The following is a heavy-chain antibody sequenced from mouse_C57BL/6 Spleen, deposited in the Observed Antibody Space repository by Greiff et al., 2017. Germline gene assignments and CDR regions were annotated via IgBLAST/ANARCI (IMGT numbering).Heavy chain of an antibody. J-gene: IGHJ4*01. Sequence: QVQLQQPGAELVKPGASVKLSCKASGYTFTSYWMQWVKQRPGQGLEWIGEIDPSDSYTNYNQKFKGKATLTVDTSSSTAYMQLSSLTSEDSAVYYCARWELRLHRLYAMDYWGQGTSVTVSS. D-gene: IGHD3-2*02. CDR2: IDPSDSYT. CDR1: GYTFTSYW. CDR3: ARWELRLHRLYAMDY. V-gene: IGHV1-50*01.